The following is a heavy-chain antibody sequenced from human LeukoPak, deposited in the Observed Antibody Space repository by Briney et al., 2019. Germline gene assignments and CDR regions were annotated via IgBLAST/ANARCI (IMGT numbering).Heavy chain of an antibody. D-gene: IGHD4-17*01. Sequence: GGSLRLSCAASGFTFSSYEMNWVRQAPGKGREWFSYISSSGRIIYYADSVKGRYTTSRDAAKTSMYLQMNRLRAEDTAVYYCARDRASGEGGYWGQGTLVTVSS. CDR3: ARDRASGEGGY. V-gene: IGHV3-48*03. CDR2: ISSSGRII. J-gene: IGHJ4*02. CDR1: GFTFSSYE.